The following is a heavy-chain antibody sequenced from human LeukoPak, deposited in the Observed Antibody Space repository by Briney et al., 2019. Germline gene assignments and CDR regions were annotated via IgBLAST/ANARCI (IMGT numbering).Heavy chain of an antibody. CDR2: IYYSGSA. J-gene: IGHJ4*02. V-gene: IGHV4-59*01. Sequence: SETLSLTCTVSGGSISSYYWTWIRQPPGKGLEWIGYIYYSGSANYNPSLTSRVTISVDTSKNQFSLKLSSVTAADTAVYYCARGHVDTSMVRWGQGTLVTVSS. CDR3: ARGHVDTSMVR. CDR1: GGSISSYY. D-gene: IGHD5-18*01.